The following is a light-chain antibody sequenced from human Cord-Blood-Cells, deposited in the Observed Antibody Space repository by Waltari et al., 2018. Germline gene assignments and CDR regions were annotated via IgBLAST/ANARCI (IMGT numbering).Light chain of an antibody. CDR1: SSDVGGYNY. CDR3: SSYTSSSTYV. V-gene: IGLV2-14*01. CDR2: EVS. J-gene: IGLJ1*01. Sequence: QSALTQPASVSGSPGQSITISCTGTSSDVGGYNYVSWYQQHPVKAPKLMIYEVSTRPSVVSNRFSGSKSGNTASLTISGLQAEDEADYYCSSYTSSSTYVFGTGTKVTVL.